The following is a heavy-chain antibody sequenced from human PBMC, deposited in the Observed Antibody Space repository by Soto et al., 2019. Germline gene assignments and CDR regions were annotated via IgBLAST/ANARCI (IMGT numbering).Heavy chain of an antibody. J-gene: IGHJ6*02. V-gene: IGHV1-69*06. Sequence: QVQLVQSGAEVKKPGSSVKVSCKASGGTFSSYAISWVRQAPGQGLEWMGGIIPIFGTANYAQKFQGRVTITADKSTSTAYMERSSLGSEDTAVYYCARACSGGSCYSGIRNYYYGMDVWGQGTTVTVSS. CDR2: IIPIFGTA. CDR3: ARACSGGSCYSGIRNYYYGMDV. D-gene: IGHD2-15*01. CDR1: GGTFSSYA.